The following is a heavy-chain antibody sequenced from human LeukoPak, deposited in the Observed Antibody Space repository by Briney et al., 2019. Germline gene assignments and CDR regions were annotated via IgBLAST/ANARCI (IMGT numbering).Heavy chain of an antibody. J-gene: IGHJ5*02. D-gene: IGHD1-7*01. V-gene: IGHV4-38-2*02. CDR1: GYSISSGYY. Sequence: SEALSLTCAVSGYSISSGYYWGWIRQPPGKGLEWIGTIYHSGSAYYNPSLKSRVTISVDKSKNQFSLKLNSVTAADTAVYYCARDGLTGTTGLSNWFDPWGQGTLVTVSS. CDR3: ARDGLTGTTGLSNWFDP. CDR2: IYHSGSA.